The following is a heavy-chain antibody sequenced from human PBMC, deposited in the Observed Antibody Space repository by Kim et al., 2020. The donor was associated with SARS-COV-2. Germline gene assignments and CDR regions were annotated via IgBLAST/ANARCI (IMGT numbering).Heavy chain of an antibody. CDR1: GFTVSSNY. V-gene: IGHV3-66*01. J-gene: IGHJ6*02. CDR2: IYSGGST. D-gene: IGHD5-18*01. CDR3: ARDQAGYSYGVWYYYGMDV. Sequence: GGSLRLSCAASGFTVSSNYMSWVRQAPGKGLEWVSVIYSGGSTYYADSVKGRFTISRDNSKNTLYLQMNSLRAEDTAVYYCARDQAGYSYGVWYYYGMDVWGQGTTVTVSS.